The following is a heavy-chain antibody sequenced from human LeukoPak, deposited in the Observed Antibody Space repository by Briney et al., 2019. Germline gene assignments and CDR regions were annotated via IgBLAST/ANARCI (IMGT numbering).Heavy chain of an antibody. CDR3: ARSGYCSSTSCLDAFDI. CDR1: GGTFSSYA. Sequence: SVKVSCKASGGTFSSYAISWVRQAPEQGLEWMGRIIPIFGIANYAQKFQGRVTITADKSTSTAYMELSSLRSEDTAVYYCARSGYCSSTSCLDAFDIWGQGTMVTVSS. V-gene: IGHV1-69*04. D-gene: IGHD2-2*03. CDR2: IIPIFGIA. J-gene: IGHJ3*02.